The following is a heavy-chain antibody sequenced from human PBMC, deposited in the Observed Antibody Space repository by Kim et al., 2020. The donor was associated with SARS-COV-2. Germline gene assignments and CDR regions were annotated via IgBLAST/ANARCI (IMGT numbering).Heavy chain of an antibody. V-gene: IGHV3-33*01. Sequence: YLDSVKGRFSISRDNSMNTLFLQMNSLRAEDTAVYYCARGVLTGGATLDPWGQGTLVTVSS. CDR3: ARGVLTGGATLDP. J-gene: IGHJ5*02. D-gene: IGHD2-8*02.